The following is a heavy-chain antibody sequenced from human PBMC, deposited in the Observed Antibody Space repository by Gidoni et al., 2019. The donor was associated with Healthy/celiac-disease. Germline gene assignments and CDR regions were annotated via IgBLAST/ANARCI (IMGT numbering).Heavy chain of an antibody. Sequence: QVQLVESGGGVVQPGRSLRLSCAASGFTFRSYAMHWVRQAPGKGLEWVAVISYDGSNKYYADSVKGRFTISRDNSKNTLYLQMNSLRAEDTAVYYCARAQGDYYYYGMDVWGQGTTVTVSS. CDR1: GFTFRSYA. V-gene: IGHV3-30-3*01. CDR3: ARAQGDYYYYGMDV. D-gene: IGHD1-26*01. J-gene: IGHJ6*02. CDR2: ISYDGSNK.